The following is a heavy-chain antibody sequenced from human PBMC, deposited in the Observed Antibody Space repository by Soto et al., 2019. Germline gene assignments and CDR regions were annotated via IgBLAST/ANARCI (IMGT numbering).Heavy chain of an antibody. V-gene: IGHV1-18*01. Sequence: ASVKVSCTASRYAFMSYGITWVRQAPVQGREWMGSITVDNGLTNYTQQFQGRVTLTTHTSTTTVYMEVGGMTPDDTAVYYCTRSPRRWESFQGPYYFALWGPGALVTVSS. CDR2: ITVDNGLT. D-gene: IGHD3-3*01. J-gene: IGHJ4*02. CDR1: RYAFMSYG. CDR3: TRSPRRWESFQGPYYFAL.